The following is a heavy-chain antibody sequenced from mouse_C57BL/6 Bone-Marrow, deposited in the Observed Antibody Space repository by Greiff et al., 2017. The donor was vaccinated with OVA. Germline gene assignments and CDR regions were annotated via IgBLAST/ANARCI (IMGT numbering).Heavy chain of an antibody. CDR2: ISYDGSN. Sequence: EVQLQQSGPGLVKPSQSLSLTCSVTGYSITSGYYWNWIRQFPGYKLEWMGYISYDGSNNYNPSLKNRISITRDTSKNQFFLKLNSVTTEDTATYYCARVDGYFLYAMDYWGQGTSVTVSS. D-gene: IGHD2-3*01. V-gene: IGHV3-6*01. J-gene: IGHJ4*01. CDR1: GYSITSGYY. CDR3: ARVDGYFLYAMDY.